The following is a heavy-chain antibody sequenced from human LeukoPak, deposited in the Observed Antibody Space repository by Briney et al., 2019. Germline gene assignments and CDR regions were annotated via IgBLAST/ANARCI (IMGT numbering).Heavy chain of an antibody. D-gene: IGHD6-13*01. CDR2: ISYDGSNK. V-gene: IGHV3-30*04. CDR1: RFTFSSYA. CDR3: ARARHSSSWYVPWFDA. J-gene: IGHJ5*02. Sequence: GGSLTLSCPASRFTFSSYAIHWVRQAPGKWLEWVAVISYDGSNKYYASSVKGRFTISRDNSKHTLYLQMNSLRAEDTAVYHCARARHSSSWYVPWFDAWGQRTLVTVSS.